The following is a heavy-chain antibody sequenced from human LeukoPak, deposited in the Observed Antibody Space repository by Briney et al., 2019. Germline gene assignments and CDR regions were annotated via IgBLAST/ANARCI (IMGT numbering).Heavy chain of an antibody. V-gene: IGHV4-59*01. CDR2: IYYSGST. CDR1: GGSISSYY. D-gene: IGHD2-2*01. Sequence: SETLSLTCTVSGGSISSYYWSWIRQPPGKGLEWIGYIYYSGSTNYTPSLKTRLTISLDTSKNQFSLKLSSVTAADTAVYYCAGDTSSWGLDYWGQGTLVTVSS. J-gene: IGHJ4*02. CDR3: AGDTSSWGLDY.